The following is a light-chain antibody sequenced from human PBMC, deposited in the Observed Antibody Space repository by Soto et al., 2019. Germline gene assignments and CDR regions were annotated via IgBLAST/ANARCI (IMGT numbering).Light chain of an antibody. Sequence: QSALTQPASVSGSPGQSITISCTGTSSDVGDYNYVSWYQQHPGKAPKLIIYDVSNRPSGVSNRFSGSKSGSTASLTISGLQAEDEADYYCSSYTSSTTRVFGTGTKLTVL. CDR1: SSDVGDYNY. CDR2: DVS. CDR3: SSYTSSTTRV. V-gene: IGLV2-14*01. J-gene: IGLJ1*01.